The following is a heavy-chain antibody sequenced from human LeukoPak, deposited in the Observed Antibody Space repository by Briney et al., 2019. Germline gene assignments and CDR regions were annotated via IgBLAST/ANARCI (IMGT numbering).Heavy chain of an antibody. D-gene: IGHD3-9*01. J-gene: IGHJ4*02. CDR3: TTVYLTGEGNDY. CDR2: IKSKTDGGTT. Sequence: GGSLRLSCAASGFTFDDYGMSWVRQAPGKGLEWVGRIKSKTDGGTTDYAAPVKGRFIISRDDSKNTLYLQMNSLKTEDTALYYCTTVYLTGEGNDYWGQGTLVTVSS. CDR1: GFTFDDYG. V-gene: IGHV3-15*01.